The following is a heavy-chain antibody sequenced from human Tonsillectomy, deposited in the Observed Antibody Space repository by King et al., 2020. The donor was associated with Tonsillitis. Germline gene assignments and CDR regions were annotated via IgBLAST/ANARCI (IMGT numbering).Heavy chain of an antibody. D-gene: IGHD3-10*01. J-gene: IGHJ6*02. V-gene: IGHV3-30-3*01. CDR2: ISNDGNNK. CDR3: ARGQVLWFGELEAYGMDV. Sequence: VQLVESGGGVVQPGRSLRLSCAASGFTFSSYAIHWVRQAPGKGLERVAVISNDGNNKHYVDSVKGRFTISRDNSKNTLYLQMHSLRVEDTAVYYCARGQVLWFGELEAYGMDVWGQGTTVTVSS. CDR1: GFTFSSYA.